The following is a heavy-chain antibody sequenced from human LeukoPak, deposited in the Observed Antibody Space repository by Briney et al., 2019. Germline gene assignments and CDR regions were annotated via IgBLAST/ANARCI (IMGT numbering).Heavy chain of an antibody. J-gene: IGHJ4*02. CDR3: ARGKSGFSP. Sequence: ASVKVSCKASGYTFTENYIHWVRQAPGHGLEWMGLINPYTGGANYTEKFQGRVTMTRDTSVSTAYMHLSRLRSDDTAAYYCARGKSGFSPWGQGTPVTVSS. CDR2: INPYTGGA. CDR1: GYTFTENY. V-gene: IGHV1-2*02. D-gene: IGHD3-22*01.